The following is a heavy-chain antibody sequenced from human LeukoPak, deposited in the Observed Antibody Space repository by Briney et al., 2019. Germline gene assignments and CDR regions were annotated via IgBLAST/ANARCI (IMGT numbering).Heavy chain of an antibody. D-gene: IGHD2-2*01. CDR3: AKDRIPYCSSTSCIYYFDY. CDR1: GFTFDDCA. J-gene: IGHJ4*02. CDR2: ISWNSGSI. V-gene: IGHV3-9*01. Sequence: LPGGSLRLSCAASGFTFDDCAMHWVRQAPGKGLEWVSGISWNSGSIGYADSVKGRFTISRDNAKNSLYLQMNSLRAEDTALYYCAKDRIPYCSSTSCIYYFDYWGQGTLITVSS.